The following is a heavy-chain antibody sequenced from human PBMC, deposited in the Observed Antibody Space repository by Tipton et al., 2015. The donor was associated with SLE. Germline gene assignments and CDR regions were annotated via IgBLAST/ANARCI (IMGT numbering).Heavy chain of an antibody. CDR2: IWYDGSNK. J-gene: IGHJ6*02. D-gene: IGHD6-19*01. Sequence: SLRLSCAASGFTFSSYAMHWVRQAPGKGLVWVAVIWYDGSNKFHADSVRGRFTVSRDNSENRLYLEMNRMRAEDTAVYCCAKDRIAVAGYGMDVWGQGTSVTVSS. V-gene: IGHV3-30*04. CDR1: GFTFSSYA. CDR3: AKDRIAVAGYGMDV.